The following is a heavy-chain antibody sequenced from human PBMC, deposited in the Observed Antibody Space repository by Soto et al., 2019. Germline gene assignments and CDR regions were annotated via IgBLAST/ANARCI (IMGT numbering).Heavy chain of an antibody. J-gene: IGHJ5*02. CDR2: INSDGSST. CDR1: GFTFSNYG. Sequence: PGGSLRLSCAASGFTFSNYGMHWVRQAPGKGLVWVARINSDGSSTSFADYVTGRFTISRDNAKNTLYLQMNSLRAEDTAVYYCERAYRWSNCLDPWGQGTLVTVSS. CDR3: ERAYRWSNCLDP. D-gene: IGHD3-16*02. V-gene: IGHV3-74*01.